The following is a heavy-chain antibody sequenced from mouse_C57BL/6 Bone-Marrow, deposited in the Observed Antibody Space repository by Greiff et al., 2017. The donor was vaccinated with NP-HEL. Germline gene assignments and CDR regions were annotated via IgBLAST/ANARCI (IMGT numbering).Heavy chain of an antibody. CDR1: GYTFTSYW. D-gene: IGHD1-1*01. CDR3: ARRHYYGSSYRYFDV. V-gene: IGHV1-52*01. Sequence: VQLQQPGAELVRPGSSVKLSCKASGYTFTSYWMHWVKQRPIQGLEWISNIDPSDSETHYNQKFKDKATLTVDKSSSTAYMQLSSLTSEDSAVYYCARRHYYGSSYRYFDVWGTGTTVTVSS. CDR2: IDPSDSET. J-gene: IGHJ1*03.